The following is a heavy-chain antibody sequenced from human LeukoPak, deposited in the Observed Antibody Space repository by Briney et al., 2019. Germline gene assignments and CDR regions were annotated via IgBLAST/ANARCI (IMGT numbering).Heavy chain of an antibody. CDR1: GGTFSSYA. Sequence: SVKVSCKASGGTFSSYAISWVRQAPGQGLEWMGGIIPIFGTANYAQKFQGRVTITADESTSTAYMELSGLRSEDTAVYYCARAPKRRSYVPVPFDIWGQGTMVTVSS. CDR3: ARAPKRRSYVPVPFDI. D-gene: IGHD3-10*02. CDR2: IIPIFGTA. V-gene: IGHV1-69*13. J-gene: IGHJ3*02.